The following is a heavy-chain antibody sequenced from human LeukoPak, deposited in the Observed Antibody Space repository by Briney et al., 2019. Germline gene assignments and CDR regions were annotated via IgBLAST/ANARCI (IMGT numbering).Heavy chain of an antibody. J-gene: IGHJ4*02. CDR3: ARLTSLTHFDY. D-gene: IGHD1-14*01. V-gene: IGHV4-59*08. CDR1: GGPISSNY. CDR2: IYYSGYT. Sequence: SETLSLTCTVSGGPISSNYWSWIRQPPGKGLEWIGFIYYSGYTNYNPSLKSRVTISVDTSKNQFSLKLSSVTAADTAVYYCARLTSLTHFDYWGQGTLVPVSS.